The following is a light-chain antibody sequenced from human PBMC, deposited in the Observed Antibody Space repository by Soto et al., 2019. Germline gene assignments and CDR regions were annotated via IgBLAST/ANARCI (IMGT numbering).Light chain of an antibody. J-gene: IGKJ2*01. V-gene: IGKV3-20*01. CDR3: QQYGSSPYT. CDR1: QSVSRSY. CDR2: IAS. Sequence: EVVLTQSPGTLSLSPGERATLSCWASQSVSRSYLAWDQQKPGQAPRLLIYIASSRATGIPDRFSGSGSGTDFTLNISRLEPEDFAMYYCQQYGSSPYTFGQGTKLEIK.